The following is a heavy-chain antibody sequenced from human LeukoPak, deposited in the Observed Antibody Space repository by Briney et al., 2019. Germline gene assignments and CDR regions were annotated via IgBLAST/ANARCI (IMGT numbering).Heavy chain of an antibody. CDR2: IRYDGSNK. CDR3: ASRAHFWSGPGG. D-gene: IGHD3-3*02. CDR1: GFTFSSYG. J-gene: IGHJ4*02. Sequence: GGSPRLSCAASGFTFSSYGMHWVRQAPGKGLEWVAFIRYDGSNKYYADSVKGRFTISRDNSKNTLYLQMNSLRAEDTAVYYCASRAHFWSGPGGWGQGTLVTVSS. V-gene: IGHV3-30*02.